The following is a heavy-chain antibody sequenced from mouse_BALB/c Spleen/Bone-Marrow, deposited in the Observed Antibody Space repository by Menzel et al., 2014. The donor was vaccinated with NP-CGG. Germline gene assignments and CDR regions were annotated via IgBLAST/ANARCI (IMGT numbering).Heavy chain of an antibody. V-gene: IGHV1S81*02. CDR1: GYTFTSYY. CDR2: INPSNGGT. D-gene: IGHD1-1*02. CDR3: TRDHYYYDGTYWYFNV. J-gene: IGHJ1*01. Sequence: VQLQQSGAELVKPGASVKLSCKASGYTFTSYYMYWVKQRPGQGLEWIGGINPSNGGTNFNEKFKSKATLTVDKSSSTAYMQLSSLTSEDSAVYYCTRDHYYYDGTYWYFNVWVAGTAVTVSS.